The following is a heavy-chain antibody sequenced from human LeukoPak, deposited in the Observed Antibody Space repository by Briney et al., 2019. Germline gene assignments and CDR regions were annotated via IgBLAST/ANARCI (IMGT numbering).Heavy chain of an antibody. D-gene: IGHD3-22*01. CDR3: AKGYYDSTSNYYYYGMDV. J-gene: IGHJ6*02. Sequence: GGSLRLSCAASGFPSSSYGMHWVRQAPGKGLEWVAVTSYDGTNIYYADSVKGRFTISRDNSKDPLYLQMISLRAEDTAVYYSAKGYYDSTSNYYYYGMDVWGQGTAVTVSS. V-gene: IGHV3-30*18. CDR2: TSYDGTNI. CDR1: GFPSSSYG.